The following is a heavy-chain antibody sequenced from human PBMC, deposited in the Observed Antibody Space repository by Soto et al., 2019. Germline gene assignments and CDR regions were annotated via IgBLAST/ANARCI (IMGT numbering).Heavy chain of an antibody. CDR2: ISWNSGSI. V-gene: IGHV3-9*01. D-gene: IGHD3-10*01. CDR3: AKDAIIMVRGVISYYGMDV. Sequence: EVQLVESGGGLVQPGRSLRLSCAASGFTFDDYAMHWVRQAPGKGLEWVSGISWNSGSIGYADSVKGRFTISRDNAKNSLYLQMNSLRAEDTALYYCAKDAIIMVRGVISYYGMDVWGQGTTVTVSS. CDR1: GFTFDDYA. J-gene: IGHJ6*02.